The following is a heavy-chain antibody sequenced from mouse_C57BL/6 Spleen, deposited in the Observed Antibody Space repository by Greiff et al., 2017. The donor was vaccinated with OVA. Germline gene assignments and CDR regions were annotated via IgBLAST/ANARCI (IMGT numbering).Heavy chain of an antibody. J-gene: IGHJ2*01. CDR1: GFTFSSYA. CDR3: TRVCVCVVFDY. CDR2: ISSGGDYI. Sequence: EVQGVESGEGLVKPGGSLKLSCAASGFTFSSYAMSWVRQTPEKRLEWVAYISSGGDYIYYADTVKGRFTISRDNARNTLYLQMSSLKSEDTAMFYCTRVCVCVVFDYWGQGTTLTVSS. V-gene: IGHV5-9-1*02.